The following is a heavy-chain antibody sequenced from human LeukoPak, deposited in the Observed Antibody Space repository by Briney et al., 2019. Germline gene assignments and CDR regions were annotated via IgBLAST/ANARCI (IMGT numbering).Heavy chain of an antibody. Sequence: GGSLRLSCAASGFTFSSYWMSWVRQAPGKGLEWVSIIYSGGSTYYADSVKGRSTISRDNSKNTLYLQMNSLRGEDTAVYYCARARSYSFDYWGQEPRS. CDR2: IYSGGST. CDR1: GFTFSSYW. V-gene: IGHV3-53*01. J-gene: IGHJ4*01. CDR3: ARARSYSFDY. D-gene: IGHD1-26*01.